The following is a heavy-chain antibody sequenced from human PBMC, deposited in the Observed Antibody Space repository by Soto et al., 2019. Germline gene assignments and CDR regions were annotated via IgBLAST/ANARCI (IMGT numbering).Heavy chain of an antibody. D-gene: IGHD1-26*01. CDR3: ARHFFYSGSYLVEVGGPDY. Sequence: GESLKISCKGSGYSFTSYWIGWVRQMPGKGLEWMGIIYPGDSDTRYSPSFQGQVTISADKSISTAYLQWSSLKASDTAMYYCARHFFYSGSYLVEVGGPDYWGQGTLVTVSS. J-gene: IGHJ4*02. CDR1: GYSFTSYW. V-gene: IGHV5-51*01. CDR2: IYPGDSDT.